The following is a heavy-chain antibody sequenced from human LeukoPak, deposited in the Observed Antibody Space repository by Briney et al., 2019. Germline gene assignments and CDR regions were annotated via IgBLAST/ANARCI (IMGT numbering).Heavy chain of an antibody. CDR1: GFTFSSYA. Sequence: GGSLRLSCAASGFTFSSYAMSWVRQAPGKGLEWVSAISGSGGSTYYADSVKGRFTISGDNSKNTLYLQMNSLGAEDTAVYYCAKVPIAVAGTLFDYWGQGTLVTVSS. V-gene: IGHV3-23*01. J-gene: IGHJ4*02. D-gene: IGHD6-19*01. CDR2: ISGSGGST. CDR3: AKVPIAVAGTLFDY.